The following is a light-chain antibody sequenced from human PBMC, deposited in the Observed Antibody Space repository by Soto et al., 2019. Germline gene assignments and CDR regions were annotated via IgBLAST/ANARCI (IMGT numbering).Light chain of an antibody. CDR1: QDISNY. V-gene: IGKV1-33*01. Sequence: DIQMTQSPSSLSASVGDRVTITCQASQDISNYLNWYQQKPGKAPKLLIYDASTLETGVPARFSGSGSGTEFTFTISSLQPEDIAAYYCQQYDSLPYTFGQGTKLDIK. CDR2: DAS. J-gene: IGKJ2*01. CDR3: QQYDSLPYT.